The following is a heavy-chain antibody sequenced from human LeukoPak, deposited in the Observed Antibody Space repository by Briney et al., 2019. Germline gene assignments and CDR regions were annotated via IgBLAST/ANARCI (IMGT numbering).Heavy chain of an antibody. Sequence: MSGGSLRLSCAASGFTFSDYYMSWIRQAPGKGLEWVSYISSSSSCTNYADSVKGRFTISRDNAKNSLYLQMNSLRAEDTAVYYCASLYDILTGRRRYFDYWGQGTLVTVSS. CDR1: GFTFSDYY. CDR3: ASLYDILTGRRRYFDY. D-gene: IGHD3-9*01. V-gene: IGHV3-11*06. CDR2: ISSSSSCT. J-gene: IGHJ4*02.